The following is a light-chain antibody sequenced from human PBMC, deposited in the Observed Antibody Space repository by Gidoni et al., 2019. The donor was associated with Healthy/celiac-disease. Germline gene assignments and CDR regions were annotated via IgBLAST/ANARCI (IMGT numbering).Light chain of an antibody. J-gene: IGKJ4*01. Sequence: EIELTQSPATLSVSPGERATITCRASQSVRSYLAWYQQKPGRAPRLLIYDASNRDTGLPARFSGSGSGTDFTLTISSLEPEDFAVYYCQQRSNWPLTFGRGTKVEIK. CDR3: QQRSNWPLT. CDR1: QSVRSY. CDR2: DAS. V-gene: IGKV3-11*01.